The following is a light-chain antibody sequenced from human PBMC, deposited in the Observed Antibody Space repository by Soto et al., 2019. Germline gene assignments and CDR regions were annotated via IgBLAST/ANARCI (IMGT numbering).Light chain of an antibody. CDR1: QSIGDS. Sequence: DIQMTQSPSTLSASVGGRVTITCRASQSIGDSLAWYQQKPGKAPYLLISDVSSLERGVPSRFSGSGSGTGFTLTISSMQPDDFATFYCQQYNGYSRTFGQGTKVDIK. J-gene: IGKJ1*01. V-gene: IGKV1-5*01. CDR2: DVS. CDR3: QQYNGYSRT.